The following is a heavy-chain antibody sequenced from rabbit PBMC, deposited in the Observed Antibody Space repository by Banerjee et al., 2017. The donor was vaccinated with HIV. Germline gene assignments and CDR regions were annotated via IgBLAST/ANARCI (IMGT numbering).Heavy chain of an antibody. J-gene: IGHJ4*01. V-gene: IGHV1S45*01. D-gene: IGHD4-1*01. CDR1: GFTLSSYW. CDR3: ARDLAGVIGWNFNL. CDR2: INTISADT. Sequence: QEQLVESGGGLVQPEGSLTLTCKASGFTLSSYWMWWVRQAPGKGLELIACINTISADTVYATWAKGRFTISKASWTTVTLQMTSLTAADTASYFCARDLAGVIGWNFNLWGQGTLVTVS.